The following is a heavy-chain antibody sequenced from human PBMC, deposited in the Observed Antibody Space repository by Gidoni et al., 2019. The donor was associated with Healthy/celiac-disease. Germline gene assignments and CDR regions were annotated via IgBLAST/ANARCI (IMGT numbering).Heavy chain of an antibody. Sequence: EVQLLESGGGLVQPGGSLRLSCAASGVTCSSYAMSWVRQAPGKGLEWVSAISGSGGSTYYADSVKGRFTISRDNSKNTLYLQMNSLRAEDTAVYYCAKDHGFWSGYSFDYWGQGTLVTVSS. J-gene: IGHJ4*02. V-gene: IGHV3-23*01. D-gene: IGHD3-3*01. CDR2: ISGSGGST. CDR3: AKDHGFWSGYSFDY. CDR1: GVTCSSYA.